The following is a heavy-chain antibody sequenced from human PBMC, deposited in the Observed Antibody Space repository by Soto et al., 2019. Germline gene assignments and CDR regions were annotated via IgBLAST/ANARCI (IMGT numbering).Heavy chain of an antibody. CDR1: GFSLSTSGVG. CDR2: IYWDDSK. CDR3: AHKLPEDWPLDY. Sequence: QITLKESGPTLVRPTQTLTLTCAFSGFSLSTSGVGVGWIRQPPGKALEWLAVIYWDDSKHYSPSLRSRLTITKYTSKNQVVLTRTNMDPMDTGTYYLAHKLPEDWPLDYWGQGTLVTVSS. V-gene: IGHV2-5*02. J-gene: IGHJ4*02. D-gene: IGHD3-9*01.